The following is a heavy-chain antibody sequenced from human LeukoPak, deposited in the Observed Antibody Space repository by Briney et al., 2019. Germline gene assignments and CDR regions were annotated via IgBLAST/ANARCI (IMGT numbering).Heavy chain of an antibody. Sequence: ASVTVSCKASGGTFSSYAISWVRQAPGQGLEWMGGIIPIFDTANYAQKFQGRATITADESTSTAHMELSSLRSEDTAVYYCARSGTWGRWLQPEDYFDYWGQGALVTVSS. V-gene: IGHV1-69*13. CDR2: IIPIFDTA. CDR1: GGTFSSYA. CDR3: ARSGTWGRWLQPEDYFDY. D-gene: IGHD5-24*01. J-gene: IGHJ4*02.